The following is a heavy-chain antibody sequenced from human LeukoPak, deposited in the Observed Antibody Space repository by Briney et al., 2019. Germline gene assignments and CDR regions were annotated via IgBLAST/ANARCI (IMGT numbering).Heavy chain of an antibody. CDR3: AREGVAAAGTGPDY. J-gene: IGHJ4*02. Sequence: PSETLSLTCTVSGGSISSYYWSWIRQPAGKGLEWIGRIYSSGSTDYNPSLKSRVTMSVDTSKNKFSLQLDSVTPEDTAVYYCAREGVAAAGTGPDYWGQGTLVTVSS. D-gene: IGHD6-13*01. V-gene: IGHV4-4*07. CDR1: GGSISSYY. CDR2: IYSSGST.